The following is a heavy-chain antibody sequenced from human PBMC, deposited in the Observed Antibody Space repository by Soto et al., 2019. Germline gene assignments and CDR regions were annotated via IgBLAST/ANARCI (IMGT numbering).Heavy chain of an antibody. J-gene: IGHJ5*02. CDR3: ARQPRDCSGGSCYPNWFDP. D-gene: IGHD2-15*01. Sequence: SETLSLTCTVSGGSISSSSYYWGWIRQPPGKGLEWIGSIYYSGSTYYNPSLKSRVTISVDTSKNQFSLKLSSVTAADTAVYYCARQPRDCSGGSCYPNWFDPRGQGTPVTVSS. V-gene: IGHV4-39*01. CDR2: IYYSGST. CDR1: GGSISSSSYY.